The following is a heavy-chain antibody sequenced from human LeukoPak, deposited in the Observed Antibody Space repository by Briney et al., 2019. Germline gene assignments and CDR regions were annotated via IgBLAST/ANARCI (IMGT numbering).Heavy chain of an antibody. V-gene: IGHV1-69*04. CDR1: GGTISTYA. Sequence: ASVKVSCKASGGTISTYAITWVRQAPGQGLEWMGRILPIFDMANYAQKFQGRVTITADTSTRTAYMELSSLRSDDTAVYYCARDGGWLQTQNHYYYHGMDVWGQGTTVTVSS. CDR3: ARDGGWLQTQNHYYYHGMDV. D-gene: IGHD5-24*01. CDR2: ILPIFDMA. J-gene: IGHJ6*02.